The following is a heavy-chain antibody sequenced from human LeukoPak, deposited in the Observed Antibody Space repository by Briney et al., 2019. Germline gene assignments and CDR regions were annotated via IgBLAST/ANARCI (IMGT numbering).Heavy chain of an antibody. CDR3: AREWGYCTNGVCYNWFDP. Sequence: SETLSLTCTVSGGSISSYYWSWIRQPPGKGLEWIGYIYYSGSTNYNPSLKSRVTISVDTSKNQFSLKLSSVTAADTAVYYCAREWGYCTNGVCYNWFDPWGQGTLVTVSS. V-gene: IGHV4-59*01. CDR2: IYYSGST. J-gene: IGHJ5*02. D-gene: IGHD2-8*01. CDR1: GGSISSYY.